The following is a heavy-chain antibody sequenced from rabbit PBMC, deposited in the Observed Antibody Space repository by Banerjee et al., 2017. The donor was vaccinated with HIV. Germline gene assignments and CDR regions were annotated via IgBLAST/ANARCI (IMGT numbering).Heavy chain of an antibody. CDR2: IYAGSSGTT. Sequence: QQQLEESGGGLVKPGGTLALTCKASGIDFSGYFYMCWVRQAPGKGLELIACIYAGSSGTTHYASWAKGRFTISKTSSTTVTLQMTSLTAADTATYFCARGADYGYYGLNLWGPGTLVTVS. D-gene: IGHD1-1*01. V-gene: IGHV1S45*01. CDR1: GIDFSGYFY. J-gene: IGHJ4*01. CDR3: ARGADYGYYGLNL.